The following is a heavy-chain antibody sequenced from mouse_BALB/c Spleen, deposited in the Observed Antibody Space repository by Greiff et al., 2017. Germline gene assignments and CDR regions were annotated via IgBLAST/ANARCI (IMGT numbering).Heavy chain of an antibody. V-gene: IGHV1-69*02. D-gene: IGHD1-1*01. CDR2: IYPSDSYT. J-gene: IGHJ2*01. Sequence: VQLQQSGAELVRPGASVKLSCKASGYTFTSYWINWVKQRPGQGLEWIGNIYPSDSYTNYNQKFKDKATLTVDKSSSTAYMQLSSPTSEDSAVYYCTTVDFDYWGQGTTLTVSS. CDR3: TTVDFDY. CDR1: GYTFTSYW.